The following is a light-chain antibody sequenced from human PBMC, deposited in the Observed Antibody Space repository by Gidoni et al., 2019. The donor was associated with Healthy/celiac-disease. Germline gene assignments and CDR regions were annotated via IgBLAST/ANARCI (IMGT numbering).Light chain of an antibody. Sequence: DIQMTQSPSSLSASVGDRVTITCRASQSISSYLNWYQQKPVKAPKLLIYAASSLQSGVPSRFSGSGSGTDFPLTISSLQPEDFATYYCQQSYSTPYTFGQGTKLEIK. J-gene: IGKJ2*01. CDR3: QQSYSTPYT. V-gene: IGKV1-39*01. CDR1: QSISSY. CDR2: AAS.